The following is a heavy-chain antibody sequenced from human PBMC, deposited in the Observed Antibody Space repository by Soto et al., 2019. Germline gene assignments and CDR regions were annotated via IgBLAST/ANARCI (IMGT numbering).Heavy chain of an antibody. CDR3: AREDYAGASPRFDY. CDR2: ISSSSSNI. CDR1: GLIFRAHT. V-gene: IGHV3-21*04. J-gene: IGHJ4*02. Sequence: GPLRLSCAASGLIFRAHTMAWVRQAPGKGLEWVSSISSSSSNIEYADSVKGRFSVSRDNANNSLFLQINSLRAEDTAIYYCAREDYAGASPRFDYWGLGALVTVSS. D-gene: IGHD4-17*01.